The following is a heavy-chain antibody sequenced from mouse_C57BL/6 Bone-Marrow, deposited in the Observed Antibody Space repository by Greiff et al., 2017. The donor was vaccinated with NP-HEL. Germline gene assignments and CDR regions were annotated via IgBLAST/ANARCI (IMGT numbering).Heavy chain of an antibody. V-gene: IGHV5-4*01. D-gene: IGHD2-4*01. CDR3: ARDLYDYDGALDY. J-gene: IGHJ4*01. Sequence: EVKLMESGGGLVKPGGSLKLSCAASGFTFSSYAMSWVRQTPEKRLEWVATISDGGSYTYYPDNVKGRFTISRDNAKNNLYLQISHLKTEDTAMYYCARDLYDYDGALDYWGQGTSVTVSS. CDR2: ISDGGSYT. CDR1: GFTFSSYA.